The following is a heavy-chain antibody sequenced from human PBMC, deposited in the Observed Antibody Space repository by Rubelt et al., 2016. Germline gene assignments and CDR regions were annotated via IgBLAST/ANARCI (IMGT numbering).Heavy chain of an antibody. J-gene: IGHJ4*02. V-gene: IGHV1-24*01. CDR1: GYTLTELS. D-gene: IGHD6-13*01. Sequence: QVQLVQSGAEVKKPGASVKVSCKVSGYTLTELSMHWVRQAPGKGLEWMGGFDPEDGETIYAQKFQGRGTMTEDTTTDTAYMELSSLRSEDTAVYYGATDNGYSSSWYDHPFDYWGQGTLVTVSS. CDR3: ATDNGYSSSWYDHPFDY. CDR2: FDPEDGET.